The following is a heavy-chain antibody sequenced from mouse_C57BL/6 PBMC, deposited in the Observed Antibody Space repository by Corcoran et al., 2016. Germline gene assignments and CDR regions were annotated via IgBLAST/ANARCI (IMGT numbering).Heavy chain of an antibody. D-gene: IGHD1-1*01. Sequence: DVQLQESGPGLVKPSQSLSLTCSVTGYSITSGYYWNWIRQFPGNKLEWMGYISYDGSNNYNPSLKNRISITRDTSKNQFFLKLNSVTTEDTATYYCATPLITTVVAHRRYFDVRGTGTTVTVSS. J-gene: IGHJ1*03. CDR3: ATPLITTVVAHRRYFDV. CDR1: GYSITSGYY. V-gene: IGHV3-6*01. CDR2: ISYDGSN.